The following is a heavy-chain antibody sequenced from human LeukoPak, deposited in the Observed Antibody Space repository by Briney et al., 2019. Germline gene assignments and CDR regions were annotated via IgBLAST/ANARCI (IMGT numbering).Heavy chain of an antibody. CDR1: GFTSSSYS. V-gene: IGHV3-21*01. J-gene: IGHJ1*01. CDR3: ARGYEYFQH. Sequence: PGGSLRLSCAASGFTSSSYSMNWVRQAPGQGLEWVSSISSSSSYIYYADSVKGRFTISRDNAKNSLYLQMNSLRAEDTAVYYCARGYEYFQHWGQGTLVTVSS. CDR2: ISSSSSYI.